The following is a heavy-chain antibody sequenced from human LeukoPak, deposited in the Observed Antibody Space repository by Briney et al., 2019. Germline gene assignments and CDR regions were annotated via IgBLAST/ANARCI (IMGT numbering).Heavy chain of an antibody. CDR2: ISSSSSYI. D-gene: IGHD6-13*01. CDR1: GFTFSSYS. V-gene: IGHV3-21*01. CDR3: ARDVIYSSSWSYY. J-gene: IGHJ4*02. Sequence: KTGGSLRLSCAASGFTFSSYSMNWVRQAPGKGLEWVSSISSSSSYIYYADSVKGRFTISRDNAKNSLYLQMSSLRAEDTAVYYCARDVIYSSSWSYYWGEETLVTVSS.